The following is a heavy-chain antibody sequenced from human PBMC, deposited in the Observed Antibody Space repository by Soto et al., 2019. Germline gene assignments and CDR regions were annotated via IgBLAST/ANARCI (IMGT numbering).Heavy chain of an antibody. J-gene: IGHJ4*02. CDR3: ARDYYDSSGYLFDFDY. CDR1: GLTFSTYV. V-gene: IGHV3-33*01. CDR2: IRYDGSNK. D-gene: IGHD3-22*01. Sequence: GGSLRLSCAASGLTFSTYVMSWVRQAPGKGLEWVSVIRYDGSNKYYADSVKGRFTISRDNSKNTLYLQMNSLRAEDTAVYYCARDYYDSSGYLFDFDYWGQGTLVTVSS.